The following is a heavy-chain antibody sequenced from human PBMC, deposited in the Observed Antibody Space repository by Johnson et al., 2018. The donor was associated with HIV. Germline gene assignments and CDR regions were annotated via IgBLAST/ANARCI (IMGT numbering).Heavy chain of an antibody. V-gene: IGHV3-66*03. CDR3: AREKGMTTIRDAFDI. Sequence: VQLVESGGGLIQPGGSLRLSCAASGFTVSSNYMSWVRQAPGKGLEWVSAISGSGGSTYCADSVKGRFTISRDNSKNTLYLQMNSLKAEDTAVYYCAREKGMTTIRDAFDIWGQGTMVTVSS. D-gene: IGHD5-24*01. CDR2: SGSGGST. J-gene: IGHJ3*02. CDR1: GFTVSSNY.